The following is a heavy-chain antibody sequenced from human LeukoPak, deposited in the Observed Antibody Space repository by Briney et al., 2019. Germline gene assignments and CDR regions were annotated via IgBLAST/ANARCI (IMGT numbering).Heavy chain of an antibody. CDR1: GGSISSYY. D-gene: IGHD1-26*01. J-gene: IGHJ6*03. Sequence: PSETLSLTCTVSGGSISSYYWSWIRQPAGKGLEWIGRIYTSGSTNYNPSLKSRVTMSVDTSKNQFSLKLSSVTAADTAVYYCARDFSHSGSYYPLRGRYYYMDVWGKGTTVTVSS. CDR2: IYTSGST. V-gene: IGHV4-4*07. CDR3: ARDFSHSGSYYPLRGRYYYMDV.